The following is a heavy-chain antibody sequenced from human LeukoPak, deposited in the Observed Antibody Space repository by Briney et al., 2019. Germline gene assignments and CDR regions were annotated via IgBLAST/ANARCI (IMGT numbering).Heavy chain of an antibody. CDR2: ISAYNGNT. CDR3: ARVPYYYDSSGYYTHDAFDI. Sequence: GASVKVSCKASGYTFTSYGISWVRQAPGQGLEWMGWISAYNGNTNYAQKLQGRVTMTTDTSTSTAYMELRSLRSDDTAVYCCARVPYYYDSSGYYTHDAFDIWGQGTMVTVSS. J-gene: IGHJ3*02. V-gene: IGHV1-18*01. D-gene: IGHD3-22*01. CDR1: GYTFTSYG.